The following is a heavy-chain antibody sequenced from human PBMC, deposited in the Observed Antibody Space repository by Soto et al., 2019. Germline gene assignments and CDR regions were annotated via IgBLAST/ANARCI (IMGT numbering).Heavy chain of an antibody. CDR1: GGTFSSYA. Sequence: QVQLVQSGAEVKKPGSTVNVSCKASGGTFSSYAISWVRQAPGQGLEWMGGIIPIFGTANYAQKFQGRVTITADESTSTAYMELSSLRSEDTAVYYCARKAPAAKGFDYWGQGTLVTVSS. J-gene: IGHJ4*02. CDR3: ARKAPAAKGFDY. D-gene: IGHD2-2*01. V-gene: IGHV1-69*01. CDR2: IIPIFGTA.